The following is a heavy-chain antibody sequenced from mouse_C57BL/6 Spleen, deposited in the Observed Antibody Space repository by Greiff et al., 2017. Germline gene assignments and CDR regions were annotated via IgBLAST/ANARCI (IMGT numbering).Heavy chain of an antibody. CDR2: INPYNGGT. D-gene: IGHD2-3*01. J-gene: IGHJ3*01. Sequence: EVQLQESGPVLVKPGASVKMSCKASGYTFTDYYMNWVKQSHGKSLEWIGVINPYNGGTSYNQKFKGKATLTVDKSSSTAYMELNSLTSEDSEVYCCARDGKVFADWGEGTLVTVSA. V-gene: IGHV1-19*01. CDR3: ARDGKVFAD. CDR1: GYTFTDYY.